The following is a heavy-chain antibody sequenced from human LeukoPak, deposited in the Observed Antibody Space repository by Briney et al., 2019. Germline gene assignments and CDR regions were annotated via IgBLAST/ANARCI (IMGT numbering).Heavy chain of an antibody. CDR3: TTYKSGHY. D-gene: IGHD3-3*01. V-gene: IGHV3-73*01. CDR1: GFTFSGCD. CDR2: ITTKANRYAT. J-gene: IGHJ4*02. Sequence: GGSLRLSCAASGFTFSGCDMHWVRHASGKGLEWVGRITTKANRYATAYAASLKGRFTISRHDSKNTAYLQMNSLRTEDTAVYYCTTYKSGHYWGQGTLVTVSS.